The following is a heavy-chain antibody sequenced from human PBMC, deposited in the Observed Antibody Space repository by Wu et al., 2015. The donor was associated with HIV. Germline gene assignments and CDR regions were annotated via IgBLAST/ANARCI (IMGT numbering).Heavy chain of an antibody. D-gene: IGHD4-23*01. Sequence: QVRLVQSGAEVKKPGSSLKVSCKASGGSLISYGMSWVRQAPGQGLEWMGGIIPIFGTPNYAQKFQGRVTMTTDESTSTAYMELRSLRSEDTAVYYCAREGGNSAFYYYMDVWGKGTTVTVSS. J-gene: IGHJ6*03. CDR2: IIPIFGTP. V-gene: IGHV1-69*05. CDR1: GGSLISYG. CDR3: AREGGNSAFYYYMDV.